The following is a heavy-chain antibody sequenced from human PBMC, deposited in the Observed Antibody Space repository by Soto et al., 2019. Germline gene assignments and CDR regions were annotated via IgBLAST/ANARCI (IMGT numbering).Heavy chain of an antibody. V-gene: IGHV3-66*01. CDR3: ARDRDYGGFDY. D-gene: IGHD4-17*01. CDR2: IYSIGTV. CDR1: GSTVSSNF. J-gene: IGHJ4*01. Sequence: EVQLVESGGDLVQPGGSLRLSCAASGSTVSSNFMSWVRQAPGKGLEWVSVIYSIGTVYYADSVKGRFTISRDTSKNPLYLQRNSLRGEDTAVYFCARDRDYGGFDYWGHGTLVTVSS.